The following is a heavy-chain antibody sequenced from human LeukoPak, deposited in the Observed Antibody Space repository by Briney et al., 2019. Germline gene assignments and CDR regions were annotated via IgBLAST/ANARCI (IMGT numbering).Heavy chain of an antibody. CDR2: IWYDGSNK. V-gene: IGHV3-33*01. D-gene: IGHD2-15*01. CDR3: ARDGGYCSGGSCYPLDYFDY. J-gene: IGHJ4*02. CDR1: GFSFSSYG. Sequence: GRSLRLSCAATGFSFSSYGMHWVRQAPGKGLEWVAVIWYDGSNKYYADSVKGRFTISRDNSKNTLYLQMNSLRAEDTAVYYCARDGGYCSGGSCYPLDYFDYWGREPWSPSPQ.